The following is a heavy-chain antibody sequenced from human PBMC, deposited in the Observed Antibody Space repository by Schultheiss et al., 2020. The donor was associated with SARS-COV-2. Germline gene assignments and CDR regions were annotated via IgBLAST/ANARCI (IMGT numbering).Heavy chain of an antibody. J-gene: IGHJ4*02. Sequence: SETLSLTCTVSGGSITTYYWNWIRQPPGKGLEWIGYIYYSGSTNYNPSLKSRVTISVDTSKNQFSLKLSSVTAADTAVYYCARNDYGDYVFGYWGQGTLVTVSS. V-gene: IGHV4-59*12. CDR2: IYYSGST. CDR1: GGSITTYY. D-gene: IGHD4-17*01. CDR3: ARNDYGDYVFGY.